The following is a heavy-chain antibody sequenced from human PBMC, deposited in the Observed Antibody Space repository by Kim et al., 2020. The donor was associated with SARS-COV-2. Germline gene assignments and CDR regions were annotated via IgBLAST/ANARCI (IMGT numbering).Heavy chain of an antibody. V-gene: IGHV3-15*01. D-gene: IGHD5-12*01. CDR3: TTDESANGYENYYYGMDV. J-gene: IGHJ6*02. Sequence: KGRFTISRDDSKNTLYLQMNSLKTEDTAVYYCTTDESANGYENYYYGMDVWGQGTTVTVSS.